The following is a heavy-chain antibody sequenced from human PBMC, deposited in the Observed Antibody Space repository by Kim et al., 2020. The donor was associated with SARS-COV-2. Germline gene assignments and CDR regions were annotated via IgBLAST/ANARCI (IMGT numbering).Heavy chain of an antibody. J-gene: IGHJ6*02. CDR1: GGTFSSYA. Sequence: SVKVSCKASGGTFSSYAISWVRQAPGQGLEWMGGIIPIFGTANYAQKFQGRVTITADESTSTAYMELSSLRSEDTAVYYCARDGSVGYSYGFHYYYGMDVWGQGTTVTVSS. CDR3: ARDGSVGYSYGFHYYYGMDV. V-gene: IGHV1-69*13. CDR2: IIPIFGTA. D-gene: IGHD5-18*01.